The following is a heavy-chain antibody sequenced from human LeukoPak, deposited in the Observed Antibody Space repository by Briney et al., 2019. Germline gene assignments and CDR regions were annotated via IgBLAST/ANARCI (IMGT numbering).Heavy chain of an antibody. V-gene: IGHV3-21*01. CDR3: ARDKGQQQLTFDY. J-gene: IGHJ4*02. CDR1: GFTFSSYA. Sequence: GGSLRLSCAASGFTFSSYAMSWVRQAPGKGLEWVSSISSSSSYIYYADSVKGRFTISRDNAKNSLYLQMNSLRAEDTAVYYCARDKGQQQLTFDYWGQGTLVTVSS. CDR2: ISSSSSYI. D-gene: IGHD6-13*01.